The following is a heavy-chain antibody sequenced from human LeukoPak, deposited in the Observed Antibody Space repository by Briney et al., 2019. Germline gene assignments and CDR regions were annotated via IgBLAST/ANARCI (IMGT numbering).Heavy chain of an antibody. J-gene: IGHJ4*02. V-gene: IGHV3-23*01. CDR1: GFTFSSYA. Sequence: GGSPRLSCAASGFTFSSYAMHWVRQAPGKGLEWVSAISGSGVSTYYADSVKGRFTISRDNSKNTLFLQMNSLRAEDTAVYYCAKDLEDSSGWYDYWGQGTLVTVSS. D-gene: IGHD6-19*01. CDR3: AKDLEDSSGWYDY. CDR2: ISGSGVST.